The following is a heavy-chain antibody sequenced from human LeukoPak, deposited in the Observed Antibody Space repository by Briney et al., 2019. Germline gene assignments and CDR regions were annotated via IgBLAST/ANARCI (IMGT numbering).Heavy chain of an antibody. CDR3: ASDKGLQDSSGMFDY. D-gene: IGHD6-19*01. CDR1: GFTFSSYG. CDR2: ISYDGSNK. V-gene: IGHV3-30*03. J-gene: IGHJ4*02. Sequence: PGRSLRLSCAASGFTFSSYGMHWVRQAPGKGLEWVAVISYDGSNKYYADSVKGRFTISRDNSKNTLYLQMNSLRAEDTAVYYCASDKGLQDSSGMFDYWGQGTLVTVSS.